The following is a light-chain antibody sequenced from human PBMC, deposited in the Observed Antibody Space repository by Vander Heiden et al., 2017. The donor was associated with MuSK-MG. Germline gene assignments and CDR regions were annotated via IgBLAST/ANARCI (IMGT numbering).Light chain of an antibody. CDR1: GSTIGGNT. J-gene: IGLJ3*02. Sequence: QSVLTQPPSASGTPGQRVTISCSGSGSTIGGNTVSWYQQLPGTAPKLLIESSNERPSGVPDRFSCAKSGTSASLEISGLQSEDEADYYWSAWDDSLNGYWVFGGGTKMTVL. CDR2: SSN. V-gene: IGLV1-44*01. CDR3: SAWDDSLNGYWV.